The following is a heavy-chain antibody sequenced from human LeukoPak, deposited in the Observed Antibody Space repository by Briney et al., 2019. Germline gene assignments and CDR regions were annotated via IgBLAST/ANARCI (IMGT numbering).Heavy chain of an antibody. CDR3: AKKREIAVAADFDY. V-gene: IGHV3-23*01. J-gene: IGHJ4*02. D-gene: IGHD6-19*01. CDR2: ISGSGGST. Sequence: PGGSLRLSCAASGFTFSSYAMSWVRQAPGKGLEWVSAISGSGGSTYYADSVKGRFTISRDNSKNPLYLQMNSLRAEDTAVYYCAKKREIAVAADFDYWGQGTLVTVSS. CDR1: GFTFSSYA.